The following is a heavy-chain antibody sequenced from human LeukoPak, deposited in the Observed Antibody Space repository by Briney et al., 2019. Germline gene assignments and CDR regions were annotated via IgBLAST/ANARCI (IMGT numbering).Heavy chain of an antibody. CDR2: IYASGST. D-gene: IGHD2-8*01. V-gene: IGHV4-4*07. J-gene: IGHJ6*03. CDR1: GDSMSDSY. Sequence: SETLSLTCTVSGDSMSDSYWSWIRQPAGKGLEWIGRIYASGSTNYNPSLKSRVTLSVDTSSNQFSLTLSSVTAADTAVYHCARDIRSHNGPGGYYYYYMDVWGQGTSVTVSS. CDR3: ARDIRSHNGPGGYYYYYMDV.